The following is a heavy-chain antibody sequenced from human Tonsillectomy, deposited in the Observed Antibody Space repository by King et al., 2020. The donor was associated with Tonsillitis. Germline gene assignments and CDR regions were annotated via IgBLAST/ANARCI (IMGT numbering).Heavy chain of an antibody. CDR2: ISAYNGNT. J-gene: IGHJ6*02. Sequence: LQLVQSGAEVKKPGASVKVSCKASGYTFTSYGISWVRQAPGQGLEWMGWISAYNGNTNYAQKLQGRVTMTTDTSTSTAYMELRSLRSDDTAVYYCAHCSSPSCSDYYYYGMDVWGQGTTVTVSS. D-gene: IGHD2-2*01. CDR1: GYTFTSYG. V-gene: IGHV1-18*01. CDR3: AHCSSPSCSDYYYYGMDV.